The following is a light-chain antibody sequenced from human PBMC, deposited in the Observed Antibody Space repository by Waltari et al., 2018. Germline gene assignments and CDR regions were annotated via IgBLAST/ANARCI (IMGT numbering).Light chain of an antibody. Sequence: AIRITQSPSSLSASTGDRVTITCRASQGISSYLAWYQQKPGKAPKLLIYAASTLQSGVPSRFSGSGSGTDFTLTISCLQSEDFATYYCQQYYSYPRTFGQGTKLKIK. V-gene: IGKV1-8*01. J-gene: IGKJ2*01. CDR3: QQYYSYPRT. CDR2: AAS. CDR1: QGISSY.